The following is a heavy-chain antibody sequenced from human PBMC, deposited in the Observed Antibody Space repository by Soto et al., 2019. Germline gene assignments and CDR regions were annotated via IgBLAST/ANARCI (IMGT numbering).Heavy chain of an antibody. Sequence: QVQLQESGPGLVKPSETLSLTCSVSGVSTSNHYWTWIRKPPGQGPEWIGCIYYRGTTNYNASFNSRGTIALDTSQSQFSLRLTSVTTADTAVYYCARGGGRPHHDHEFGYWGQGILVTVSS. CDR3: ARGGGRPHHDHEFGY. CDR2: IYYRGTT. V-gene: IGHV4-59*11. D-gene: IGHD6-25*01. J-gene: IGHJ4*02. CDR1: GVSTSNHY.